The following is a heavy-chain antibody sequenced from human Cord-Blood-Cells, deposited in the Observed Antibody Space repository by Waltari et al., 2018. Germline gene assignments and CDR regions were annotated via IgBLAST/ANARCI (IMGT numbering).Heavy chain of an antibody. V-gene: IGHV3-48*01. D-gene: IGHD3-16*01. CDR1: GFTFSSYS. CDR3: ARDRGRAGFDY. CDR2: ISSCSSTI. Sequence: EVQLVESGGGLVQPGGSLRLSCAASGFTFSSYSMNWVRQAPGKGLEWVLYISSCSSTIYYADSVKGRFTISRDNAKNSLYLQMNSLRAEDTAVYYCARDRGRAGFDYWGQGTLVTVSS. J-gene: IGHJ4*02.